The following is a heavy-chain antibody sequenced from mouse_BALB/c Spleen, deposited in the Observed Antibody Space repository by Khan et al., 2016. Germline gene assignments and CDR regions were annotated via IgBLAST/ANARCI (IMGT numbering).Heavy chain of an antibody. CDR1: GYSFTGYT. V-gene: IGHV1-31*01. Sequence: VQLQQSGPELVKPGASLKISCKASGYSFTGYTMNWVKQSHGEKLEWIGLICPDNGDTSYNQRFTGKATLTVDKSSSTAYMELLSLTSEASAVYCCARSGYYDYWGQGTTLTVSS. CDR2: ICPDNGDT. CDR3: ARSGYYDY. J-gene: IGHJ2*01. D-gene: IGHD2-3*01.